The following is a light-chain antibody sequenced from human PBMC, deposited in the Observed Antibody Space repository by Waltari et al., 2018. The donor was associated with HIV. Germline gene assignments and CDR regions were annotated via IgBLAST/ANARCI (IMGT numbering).Light chain of an antibody. CDR3: SSYMDSDSLL. CDR1: TSDIGIYDL. CDR2: GVN. V-gene: IGLV2-23*02. J-gene: IGLJ2*01. Sequence: QSALTQPASVSGSPGQSITISCTGDTSDIGIYDLVSWYQKYPDKAPRLIMYGVNTRPSGISNRFSGSKSGNTASLTISALQGDDEADYYCSSYMDSDSLLFGGGTKLTVL.